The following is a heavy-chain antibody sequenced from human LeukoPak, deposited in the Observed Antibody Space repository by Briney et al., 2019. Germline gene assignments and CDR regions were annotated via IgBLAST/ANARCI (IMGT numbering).Heavy chain of an antibody. V-gene: IGHV3-23*01. CDR3: VKFTYGDYPDY. Sequence: PGGSSRLSCAASGFTFSNYVMSWVRQAPGKGLEWVSAISRSGDDTFYADSAKGRFTISRDNSKNTLYLQMNGLRAEDTAVYFCVKFTYGDYPDYWGQGTLVTVSS. D-gene: IGHD4-17*01. CDR2: ISRSGDDT. J-gene: IGHJ4*02. CDR1: GFTFSNYV.